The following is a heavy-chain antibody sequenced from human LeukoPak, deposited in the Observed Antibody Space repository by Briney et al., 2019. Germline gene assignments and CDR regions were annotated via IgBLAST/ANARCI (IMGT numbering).Heavy chain of an antibody. Sequence: GGSLRLSCAASGLTFSSYWMSWVRQAPGKGLEWVANIKQDGSEKYYVDSVKGRFTISRDNAKNSLYLQMNSLRAEDTAVYYCAREPYYDRRYDYWGQGTLVTVSS. D-gene: IGHD3-22*01. CDR1: GLTFSSYW. CDR3: AREPYYDRRYDY. CDR2: IKQDGSEK. V-gene: IGHV3-7*01. J-gene: IGHJ4*02.